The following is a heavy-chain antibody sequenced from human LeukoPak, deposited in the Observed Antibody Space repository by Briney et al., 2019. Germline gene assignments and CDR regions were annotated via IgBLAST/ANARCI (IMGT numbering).Heavy chain of an antibody. CDR1: GIIVSSNY. Sequence: PGWSLRLSCAASGIIVSSNYMSWVRQAPGKGLEWVSVIYSGGSTYYADSVKGRFTISRDNSKNMFYLQMNSLRAEDTAVYFCARARYCSSGSCYWADPWGQGTLVTVSS. CDR3: ARARYCSSGSCYWADP. D-gene: IGHD2-15*01. CDR2: IYSGGST. V-gene: IGHV3-53*01. J-gene: IGHJ5*02.